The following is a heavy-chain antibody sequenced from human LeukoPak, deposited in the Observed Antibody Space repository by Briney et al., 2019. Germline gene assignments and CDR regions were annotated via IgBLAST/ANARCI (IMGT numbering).Heavy chain of an antibody. D-gene: IGHD5-18*01. CDR3: ARLNADTAMVIDAFEI. J-gene: IGHJ3*02. V-gene: IGHV5-51*01. Sequence: GESLKIPCQGSGYDFTTHWIGWVRQMPGKGLEWMGIIYPDDSDTRYSPSFQGQVAISADKSITTAYLQWSSLKASDTAMYYCARLNADTAMVIDAFEIWGQGTKVTVSS. CDR2: IYPDDSDT. CDR1: GYDFTTHW.